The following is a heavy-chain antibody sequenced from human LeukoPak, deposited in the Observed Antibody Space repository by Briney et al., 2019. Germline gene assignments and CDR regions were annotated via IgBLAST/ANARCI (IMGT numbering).Heavy chain of an antibody. D-gene: IGHD3-9*01. Sequence: SGPTLVNPTQTLTLTCTFSGFSLSTSGMRVSWIRQPPGKALEWLARIDGDDNKLYSASQKTRLTISKDTSENQVVLTMTNMDPVDTATYFCVRSGYSNPFDYWGQGTLVTVSS. CDR2: IDGDDNK. CDR3: VRSGYSNPFDY. J-gene: IGHJ4*02. CDR1: GFSLSTSGMR. V-gene: IGHV2-70*04.